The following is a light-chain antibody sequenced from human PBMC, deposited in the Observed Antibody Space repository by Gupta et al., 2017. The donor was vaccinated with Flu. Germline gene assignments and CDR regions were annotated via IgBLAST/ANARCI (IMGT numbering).Light chain of an antibody. Sequence: NSMLTQPHPVSESPGKTVIISCPRSSGSIASNYVQWYQQRPGSAPTTVIYEDNQRPSGVPDRFSGSIDSSSNSASLTISGLKTEDEADYYCQSYDSSNPHWVFGGGTKLTVL. CDR3: QSYDSSNPHWV. CDR2: EDN. J-gene: IGLJ3*02. CDR1: SGSIASNY. V-gene: IGLV6-57*03.